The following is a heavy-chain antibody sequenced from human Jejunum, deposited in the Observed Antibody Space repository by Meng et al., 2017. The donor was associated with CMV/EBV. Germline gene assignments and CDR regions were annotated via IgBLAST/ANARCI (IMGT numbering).Heavy chain of an antibody. CDR2: INSDGTIT. V-gene: IGHV3-74*01. D-gene: IGHD3-3*01. Sequence: SGFTLSSYCMYWVRQAPGKGLVWVSRINSDGTITYYADSVNGRFTISRDNAKNTLYLEMNSLRAEDTATYYCARGGYDFWTDYLHYWGQGALVTVSS. CDR3: ARGGYDFWTDYLHY. CDR1: GFTLSSYC. J-gene: IGHJ4*02.